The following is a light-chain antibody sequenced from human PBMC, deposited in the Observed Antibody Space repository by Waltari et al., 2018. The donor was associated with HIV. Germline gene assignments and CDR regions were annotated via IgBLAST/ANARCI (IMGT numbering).Light chain of an antibody. V-gene: IGLV2-11*01. Sequence: QSALTQPPSVSGSLGQSVTIPCSGTSSDVSGYNYVSWYQKHPGKAPKLIIFDVHKRPSGVLARFAGSKSGHTAALTTSGLQAEDEADYFCCSYAGTYTGMFGGGTTLTVL. CDR1: SSDVSGYNY. CDR2: DVH. J-gene: IGLJ3*02. CDR3: CSYAGTYTGM.